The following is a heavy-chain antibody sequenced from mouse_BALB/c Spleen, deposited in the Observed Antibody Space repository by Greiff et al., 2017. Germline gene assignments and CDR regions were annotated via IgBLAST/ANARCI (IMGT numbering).Heavy chain of an antibody. CDR1: GYTFSSYW. CDR3: ARAYGSSTWFAY. CDR2: ILPGSGST. V-gene: IGHV1-9*01. J-gene: IGHJ3*01. Sequence: VKLMESGAELMKPGASVKISCKATGYTFSSYWIEWVKQRPGHGLEWIGEILPGSGSTNYNEKFKGKATFTADTSSNTAYMQLSSLTSEDSAVYYCARAYGSSTWFAYWGQGTLVTVSA. D-gene: IGHD1-1*01.